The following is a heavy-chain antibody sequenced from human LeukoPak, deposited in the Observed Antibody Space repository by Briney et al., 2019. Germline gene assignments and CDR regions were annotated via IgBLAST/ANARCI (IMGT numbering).Heavy chain of an antibody. Sequence: GASVKVSCKASGFTFTNYNMHWVRQAPGQGLEWMGIINPSGGSTNYAQNFQARVTMTRDTSTSTVYMELSSLRSEDTAVYYCAREDAGGYSYGSPNYYYYYYMDVWGKGTTVTVSS. D-gene: IGHD5-18*01. CDR1: GFTFTNYN. CDR2: INPSGGST. CDR3: AREDAGGYSYGSPNYYYYYYMDV. V-gene: IGHV1-46*01. J-gene: IGHJ6*03.